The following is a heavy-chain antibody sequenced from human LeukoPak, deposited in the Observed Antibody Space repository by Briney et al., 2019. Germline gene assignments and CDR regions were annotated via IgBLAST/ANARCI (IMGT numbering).Heavy chain of an antibody. CDR1: GGSFSGYY. D-gene: IGHD3-22*01. V-gene: IGHV4-34*01. CDR2: INHSGST. CDR3: ARMKYYYDSSGYYTGGALDY. J-gene: IGHJ4*02. Sequence: SETLSLTCAVYGGSFSGYYWSWIRQPPGKGLEWIGEINHSGSTNYNPSLKSRVTISVDTSKNQFSLKLSSVTAADTAVYYCARMKYYYDSSGYYTGGALDYWGQGTLVTVSS.